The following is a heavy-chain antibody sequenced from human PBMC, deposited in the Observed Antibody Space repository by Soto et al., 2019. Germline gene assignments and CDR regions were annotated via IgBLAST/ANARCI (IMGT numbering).Heavy chain of an antibody. V-gene: IGHV1-18*04. CDR3: AKDLRIAVAGTDYFDS. Sequence: ASVKVSCKASAYTFTSYGITWVRQAPGQGLEWVGWISAYNGNSNYAQKYEGRVTMTTDTSTSTAYMELNSLRAEDTAVYYCAKDLRIAVAGTDYFDSWGQGTLVTVSS. D-gene: IGHD6-19*01. CDR2: ISAYNGNS. J-gene: IGHJ4*02. CDR1: AYTFTSYG.